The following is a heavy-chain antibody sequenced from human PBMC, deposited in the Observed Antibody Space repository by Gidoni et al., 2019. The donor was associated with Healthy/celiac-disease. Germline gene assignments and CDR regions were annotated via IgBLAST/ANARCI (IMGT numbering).Heavy chain of an antibody. D-gene: IGHD6-19*01. CDR1: GGSVSSGSYY. J-gene: IGHJ4*02. CDR3: ARSLGSSAPAGY. Sequence: QVQLQESGPGLVKPSETLSLTCTVSGGSVSSGSYYWSWIRQPPGKGLEWIGYIYYSGSTNYNPSLKSRVTISVDTSKNQFSLKLSSVTAADTAVYYCARSLGSSAPAGYWGQGTLVTVSS. V-gene: IGHV4-61*01. CDR2: IYYSGST.